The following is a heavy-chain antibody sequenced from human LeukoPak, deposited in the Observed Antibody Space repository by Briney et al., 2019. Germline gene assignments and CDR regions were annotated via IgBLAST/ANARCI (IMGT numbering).Heavy chain of an antibody. V-gene: IGHV3-33*03. D-gene: IGHD3-10*01. CDR1: GFTFSSFG. Sequence: GGSLRLSCAASGFTFSSFGMHWVRQAPGKGLEWVAVIYFDGSNKYYADSGKGRFTISRDNSENTLYLQMSSLRVEDTAVYYCAKEASGSYYYGSGTSRDAVDIWGQGTMVTVSS. CDR2: IYFDGSNK. J-gene: IGHJ3*02. CDR3: AKEASGSYYYGSGTSRDAVDI.